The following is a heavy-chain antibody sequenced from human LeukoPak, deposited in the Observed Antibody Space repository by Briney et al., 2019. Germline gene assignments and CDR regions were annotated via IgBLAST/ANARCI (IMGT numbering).Heavy chain of an antibody. CDR1: GGSISGGSYY. CDR3: ATDMYDYDSSDDAFDI. D-gene: IGHD3-22*01. Sequence: SETLSLTCTVSGGSISGGSYYWSWIRQPAGKGLEWIGRIYTSGSTNYNPSLKSRVTISVDTSKNQFSLKLSSVTAADTAVYYCATDMYDYDSSDDAFDIWGQGTMVTVSS. CDR2: IYTSGST. V-gene: IGHV4-61*02. J-gene: IGHJ3*02.